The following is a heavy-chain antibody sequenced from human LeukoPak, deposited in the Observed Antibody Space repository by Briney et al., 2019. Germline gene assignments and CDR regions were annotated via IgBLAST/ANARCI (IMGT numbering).Heavy chain of an antibody. J-gene: IGHJ5*02. Sequence: GASVKVSCKASGYTFTSYYMHWVRQAPGQGLEWMGWISAYNGNTNYAQKLQGRVTMTTDTSTSTAYMELRSLRSDDTAVYYCAINKGHWFDPWGQGTLVTVSS. CDR1: GYTFTSYY. V-gene: IGHV1-18*04. CDR2: ISAYNGNT. CDR3: AINKGHWFDP.